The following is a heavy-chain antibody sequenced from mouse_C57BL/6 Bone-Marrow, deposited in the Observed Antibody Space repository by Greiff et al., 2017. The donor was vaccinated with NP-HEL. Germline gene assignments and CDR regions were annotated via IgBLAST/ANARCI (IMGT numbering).Heavy chain of an antibody. CDR2: ISSGSSTI. CDR1: GFTFSDYG. J-gene: IGHJ2*01. V-gene: IGHV5-17*01. CDR3: ARPLYDYDGFDY. Sequence: DVQLVESGGGLVKPGGSLKLSCAASGFTFSDYGMHWVRQAPEKGLEWVAYISSGSSTIYYADTVKGRFTISRDNAKNTLFLQMTSLRSEDTAMYYCARPLYDYDGFDYWGQGTTLTVSS. D-gene: IGHD2-4*01.